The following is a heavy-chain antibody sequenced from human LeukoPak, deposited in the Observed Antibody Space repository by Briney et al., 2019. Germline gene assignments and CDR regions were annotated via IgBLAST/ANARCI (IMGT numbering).Heavy chain of an antibody. CDR2: IYYSGST. CDR3: ARARTGVVVPLPDAFDI. D-gene: IGHD1-14*01. V-gene: IGHV4-39*07. CDR1: GGSISSSSYY. Sequence: SETLSLTCTVSGGSISSSSYYWGWIRQPPGKGLEWIGSIYYSGSTYYNPSLKSRVTISVDTSKNQFSLKLSSVTAADTAVYYCARARTGVVVPLPDAFDIWGQGTMVTVSS. J-gene: IGHJ3*02.